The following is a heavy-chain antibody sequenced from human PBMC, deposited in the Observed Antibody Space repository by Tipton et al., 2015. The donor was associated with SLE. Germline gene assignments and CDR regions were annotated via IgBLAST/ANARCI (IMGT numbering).Heavy chain of an antibody. CDR3: ARGLVTWRGAIVGVDV. V-gene: IGHV4-59*08. J-gene: IGHJ6*02. D-gene: IGHD2-21*02. Sequence: TLSLTCTVSGGSVRSNYWIWIRQPPGKGLEWIGYICHGGGSNYNPSLKSRVTISIDTAKNQFSLKLTSVTAADTAVYYCARGLVTWRGAIVGVDVWGQGTTGAVSS. CDR1: GGSVRSNY. CDR2: ICHGGGS.